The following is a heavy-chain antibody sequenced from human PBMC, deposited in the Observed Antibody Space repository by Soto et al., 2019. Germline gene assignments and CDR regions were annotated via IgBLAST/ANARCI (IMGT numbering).Heavy chain of an antibody. V-gene: IGHV1-3*01. CDR1: GYTFTNYA. CDR2: INAGNGNT. J-gene: IGHJ6*02. Sequence: ASVKVSCKASGYTFTNYAMHWVRRAPGQRLEWMGWINAGNGNTKYSQKFQERVTITRDMSTSTAYMELSSLRSEDTAVYYCAAEGATRQDSSSWYYYYYGMDVWGQGTTVTVSS. D-gene: IGHD6-13*01. CDR3: AAEGATRQDSSSWYYYYYGMDV.